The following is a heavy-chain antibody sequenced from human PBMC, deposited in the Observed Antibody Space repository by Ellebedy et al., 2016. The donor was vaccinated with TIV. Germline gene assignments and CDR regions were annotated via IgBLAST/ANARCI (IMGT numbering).Heavy chain of an antibody. V-gene: IGHV5-51*01. Sequence: GESLKISXKGSGFSFSRYWIAWVRQVPGKGLEWMGIIFPGDSDTRYSPSFQGQVTFSGDRSISTAYLQWTSLKPSDTAIYYCARLPADRGNVHFTSNWFDPWGQGTLVTVST. CDR2: IFPGDSDT. CDR3: ARLPADRGNVHFTSNWFDP. J-gene: IGHJ5*02. D-gene: IGHD3-10*01. CDR1: GFSFSRYW.